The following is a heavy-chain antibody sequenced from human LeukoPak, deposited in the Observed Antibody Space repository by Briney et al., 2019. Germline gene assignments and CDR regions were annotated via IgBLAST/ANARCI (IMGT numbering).Heavy chain of an antibody. Sequence: GGSLGLSCAASGFTFSSYLLHWVRQAPGKGLVWVSHINIDGTNTDYADSVKGRFTISRDNAKNTLYLQINSLRAEDTAVYYCGRAGAPWGIDYWGQGTLVTVSS. J-gene: IGHJ4*02. V-gene: IGHV3-74*01. CDR3: GRAGAPWGIDY. D-gene: IGHD7-27*01. CDR2: INIDGTNT. CDR1: GFTFSSYL.